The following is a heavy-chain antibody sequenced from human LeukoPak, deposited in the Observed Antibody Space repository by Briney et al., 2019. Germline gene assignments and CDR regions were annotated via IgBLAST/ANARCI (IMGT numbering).Heavy chain of an antibody. Sequence: GCLRLSCAASGFNFSSYAMRWVRQAPGKGLVWGSAISGSGGSTYYADSVKGRFTISRDNSKNTLYLQMNSLRAEDTAVYYCAIHGIAVGGTEYWGQGTLVTVSS. V-gene: IGHV3-23*01. J-gene: IGHJ4*02. CDR1: GFNFSSYA. CDR3: AIHGIAVGGTEY. CDR2: ISGSGGST. D-gene: IGHD6-19*01.